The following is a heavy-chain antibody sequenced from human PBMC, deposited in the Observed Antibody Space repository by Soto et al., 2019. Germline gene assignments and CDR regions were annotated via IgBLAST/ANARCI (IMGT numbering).Heavy chain of an antibody. CDR3: ARGIWFGELPFDY. J-gene: IGHJ4*02. CDR2: IYYSGST. V-gene: IGHV4-31*03. CDR1: GGSISSGGYY. Sequence: QVQLQESGPGLVKPSQTLSLTCTVSGGSISSGGYYWSWIRQHPGKGLEWIGYIYYSGSTYYNPSLKSRVTILVDTSKNQFSLKLSSVTAADTAVYYCARGIWFGELPFDYWCQGTLVTVSS. D-gene: IGHD3-10*01.